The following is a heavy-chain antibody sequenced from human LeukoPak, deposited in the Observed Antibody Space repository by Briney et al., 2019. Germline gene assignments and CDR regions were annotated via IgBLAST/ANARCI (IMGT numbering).Heavy chain of an antibody. Sequence: PGGSLRLSCAASGFTFSSYAMSWVRQAPGKGLEWVSAISGSGGSTYYADSVKGRFTISRDNSKNTLYLQMNSLRAEDTAVYYCAKVEGWLRSAGGNDAFDIWGQGTMVTVSS. CDR3: AKVEGWLRSAGGNDAFDI. V-gene: IGHV3-23*01. D-gene: IGHD5-12*01. CDR2: ISGSGGST. J-gene: IGHJ3*02. CDR1: GFTFSSYA.